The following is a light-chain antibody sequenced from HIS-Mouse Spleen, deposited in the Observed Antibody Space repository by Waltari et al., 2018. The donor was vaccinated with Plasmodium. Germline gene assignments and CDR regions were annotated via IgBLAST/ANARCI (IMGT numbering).Light chain of an antibody. CDR2: GAS. CDR3: QQYNNWSFT. J-gene: IGKJ3*01. Sequence: EIVMTQSPATLSVSPGERATLPCRASQGVSSNLAWYQQKPGQAPGLLIYGASTRATGIPARFSGSGSGTEFTLTISSLQSEDFAVYYCQQYNNWSFTFGPGTKVDIK. V-gene: IGKV3-15*01. CDR1: QGVSSN.